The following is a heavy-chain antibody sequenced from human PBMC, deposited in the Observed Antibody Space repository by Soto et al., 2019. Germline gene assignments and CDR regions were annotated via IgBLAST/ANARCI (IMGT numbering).Heavy chain of an antibody. J-gene: IGHJ4*02. Sequence: QLQLQESGPGLVKPSETLSLTCTVSGDSISSSNYHWGWIRQAPGKGLEWIGSIYYSGSTYYNPSLKSRVTISVDTSKNQFSLTLSSVTAADTAVHYCARSGGLQHIDYWGQGTLVTVSS. D-gene: IGHD4-4*01. CDR2: IYYSGST. CDR1: GDSISSSNYH. CDR3: ARSGGLQHIDY. V-gene: IGHV4-39*01.